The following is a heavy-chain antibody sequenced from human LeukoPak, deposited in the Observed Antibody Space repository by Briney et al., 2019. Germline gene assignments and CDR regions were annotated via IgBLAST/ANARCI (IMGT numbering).Heavy chain of an antibody. V-gene: IGHV3-30*04. Sequence: GGSLRLSCAASGFTFSSYAMHWVRQAPGKGLEWVAVISYDGSNKYYADSVKGRFTISRDNSKNTLYLQMNSLRAEDTAVYYCARGYSYGPYYYYGMDVWGQGTTVTVSS. CDR2: ISYDGSNK. CDR1: GFTFSSYA. J-gene: IGHJ6*02. D-gene: IGHD5-18*01. CDR3: ARGYSYGPYYYYGMDV.